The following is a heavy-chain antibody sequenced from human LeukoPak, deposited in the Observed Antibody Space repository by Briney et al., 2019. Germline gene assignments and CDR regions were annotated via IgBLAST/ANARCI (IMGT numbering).Heavy chain of an antibody. D-gene: IGHD3-3*01. CDR1: GYSFTSYW. V-gene: IGHV5-51*01. CDR3: ALYDFWPGGHGMDV. Sequence: GESLKTYLKGSGYSFTSYWIGWVRPMPGKGLEWMGIIYPGDSDTRYSPSFQGQVTSSADKSISTAYLQWSSLKASDTAMYYCALYDFWPGGHGMDVWGQGTTVTVSS. J-gene: IGHJ6*02. CDR2: IYPGDSDT.